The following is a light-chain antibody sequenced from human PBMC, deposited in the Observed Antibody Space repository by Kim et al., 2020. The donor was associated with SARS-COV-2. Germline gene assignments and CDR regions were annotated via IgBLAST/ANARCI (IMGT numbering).Light chain of an antibody. CDR2: DVS. J-gene: IGLJ2*01. V-gene: IGLV2-14*01. Sequence: QSALTQPASVSGSPGQSITISCTGTSSDIGGYDYVSWYQQYPGKAPKLLIYDVSERPSGVSIRFSGSKSDNTASLTISGLQADDAADYYCSSYTTSNTLIFGGGTQLTVL. CDR3: SSYTTSNTLI. CDR1: SSDIGGYDY.